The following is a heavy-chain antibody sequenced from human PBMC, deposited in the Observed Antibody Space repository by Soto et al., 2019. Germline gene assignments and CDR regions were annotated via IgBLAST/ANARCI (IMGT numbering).Heavy chain of an antibody. Sequence: VSGGSISSYSWSWIRQPAGKGLEWIGRIYTSGSTNYNPSLKSRVTMSVDTSKNQFSLKLSSVTAADTAVYYCARGLPYSSSWYDYYYYYGMDVGGQGTTVPVSS. CDR1: GGSISSYS. D-gene: IGHD6-13*01. CDR2: IYTSGST. J-gene: IGHJ6*02. V-gene: IGHV4-4*07. CDR3: ARGLPYSSSWYDYYYYYGMDV.